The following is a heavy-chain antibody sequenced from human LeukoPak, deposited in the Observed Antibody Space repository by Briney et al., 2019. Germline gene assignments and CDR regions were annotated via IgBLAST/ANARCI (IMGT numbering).Heavy chain of an antibody. J-gene: IGHJ4*02. CDR1: GFTFSSYS. CDR3: ARHYYGSGSYFDY. V-gene: IGHV3-21*01. CDR2: ISSSSSYI. D-gene: IGHD3-10*01. Sequence: PGGSLRLSRAASGFTFSSYSMNWVRQAPGKGLEWVSSISSSSSYIYYADSVKGRFTISRDNAKNSLYLQMNSLRAEDTAVYYCARHYYGSGSYFDYWGQGTLVTVSS.